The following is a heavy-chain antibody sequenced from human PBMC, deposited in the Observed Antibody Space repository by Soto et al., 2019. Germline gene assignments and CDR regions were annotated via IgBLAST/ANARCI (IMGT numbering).Heavy chain of an antibody. CDR3: ASTLSLYRGYSGYDYYYYGMDV. CDR2: IYYSGST. J-gene: IGHJ6*02. D-gene: IGHD5-12*01. Sequence: PSETLSLTCTVSGGSISSSSYYWGWIRQPPGKGLEWIGSIYYSGSTYYNSSLKSRVTISVDTSKNQFSLKLSSVTAADTAVYYCASTLSLYRGYSGYDYYYYGMDVWGQGTTVTVSS. CDR1: GGSISSSSYY. V-gene: IGHV4-39*01.